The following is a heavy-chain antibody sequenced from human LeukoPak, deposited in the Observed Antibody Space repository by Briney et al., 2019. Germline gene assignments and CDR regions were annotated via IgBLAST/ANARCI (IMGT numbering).Heavy chain of an antibody. D-gene: IGHD1-26*01. J-gene: IGHJ4*02. Sequence: GASVKVSCKASGFTFTSSAMQWVRQARGQRLEWIGWIVVGSGNTNYAQKFQERVTITRDMSTSTAYMELSSLRSEDTAVYYCAREEIVGATTIDYWGQGTLVTVSS. V-gene: IGHV1-58*02. CDR3: AREEIVGATTIDY. CDR1: GFTFTSSA. CDR2: IVVGSGNT.